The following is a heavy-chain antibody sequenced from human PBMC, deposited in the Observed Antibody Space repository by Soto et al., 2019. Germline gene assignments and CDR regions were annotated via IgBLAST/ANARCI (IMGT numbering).Heavy chain of an antibody. CDR1: GFTFSNYA. D-gene: IGHD4-17*01. V-gene: IGHV3-23*01. CDR2: ISGSGGTT. Sequence: PGGSLRLSCVASGFTFSNYAMSWVRQAPGKGLEWVSGISGSGGTTYYADSVKGRFTVSRDNSKDTLNLQMNSLRAEDTAVYYCVKASKVTTPLDYWGQGTLVTVSS. J-gene: IGHJ4*02. CDR3: VKASKVTTPLDY.